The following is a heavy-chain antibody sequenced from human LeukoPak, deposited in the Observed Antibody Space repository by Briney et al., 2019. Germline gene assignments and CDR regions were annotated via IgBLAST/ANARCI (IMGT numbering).Heavy chain of an antibody. V-gene: IGHV4-59*10. J-gene: IGHJ6*02. CDR3: ARGCSSTSCWLRMDV. D-gene: IGHD2-2*01. CDR2: IYTSGST. CDR1: GGSLSGHY. Sequence: PSETLSLTCAVYGGSLSGHYWSWIRQPAGKGLEWIGRIYTSGSTNYNPSLKSRVTMSIDTSKNQFSLNLSSVTAADTAVYYCARGCSSTSCWLRMDVWGQGTTVTVSS.